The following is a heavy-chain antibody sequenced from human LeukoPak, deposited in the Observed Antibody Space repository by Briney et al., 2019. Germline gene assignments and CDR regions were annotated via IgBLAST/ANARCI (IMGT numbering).Heavy chain of an antibody. J-gene: IGHJ6*02. CDR1: GYTFTGYY. V-gene: IGHV1-2*04. D-gene: IGHD4-17*01. CDR2: INPNSGGT. Sequence: ASVKDSCKASGYTFTGYYMHWVRQAPGQGLEWMGWINPNSGGTNYAQKFQGWVTMTRDTSISTAYMELSRLRSDDTAVYYCAREAVDHGDYTIYYYGMDVWGQGTTVTVSS. CDR3: AREAVDHGDYTIYYYGMDV.